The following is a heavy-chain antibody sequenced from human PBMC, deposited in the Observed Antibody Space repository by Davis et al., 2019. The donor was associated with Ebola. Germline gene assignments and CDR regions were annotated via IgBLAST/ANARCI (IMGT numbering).Heavy chain of an antibody. CDR2: IYYSGST. CDR3: ARQGWSGYSLRHWLDP. CDR1: GDSTSSYY. V-gene: IGHV4-59*08. Sequence: SETLSLTCTVSGDSTSSYYWTWIRQPPGKGLEWIGYIYYSGSTYYNPSLKSRVTISVDTSKNQFSLKLRSVTAADTAVYYCARQGWSGYSLRHWLDPWGRGTLVTVSS. J-gene: IGHJ5*02. D-gene: IGHD3-3*01.